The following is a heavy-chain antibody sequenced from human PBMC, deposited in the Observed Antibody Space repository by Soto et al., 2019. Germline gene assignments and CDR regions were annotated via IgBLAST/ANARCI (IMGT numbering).Heavy chain of an antibody. CDR2: IRSKAYGGTT. J-gene: IGHJ4*02. CDR1: GFSFDVYA. CDR3: ARDGDYFVSGTYGYLDY. V-gene: IGHV3-49*04. Sequence: GGCMRLSCRACGFSFDVYAMSWVRQAPGKGLEWVGFIRSKAYGGTTEYAASVKGRFTISRDDSKSFAYLQMNSLKTEDTAVYFCARDGDYFVSGTYGYLDYWGLGTLVTVSS. D-gene: IGHD3-10*01.